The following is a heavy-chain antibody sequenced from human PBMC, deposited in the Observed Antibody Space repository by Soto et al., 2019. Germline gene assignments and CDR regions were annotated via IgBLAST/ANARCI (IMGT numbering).Heavy chain of an antibody. D-gene: IGHD5-18*01. J-gene: IGHJ4*02. V-gene: IGHV4-34*01. CDR1: GGSFSGYY. CDR3: AETRGDGYSHGWRVFDY. CDR2: INHSGST. Sequence: SETLSLTCAVYGGSFSGYYWSWIRQPPGKGLEWIGEINHSGSTNYNPSLKSRVTISVDTSKNQFSLKLSSVTAADTAVYYCAETRGDGYSHGWRVFDYWGQGTLVTVSS.